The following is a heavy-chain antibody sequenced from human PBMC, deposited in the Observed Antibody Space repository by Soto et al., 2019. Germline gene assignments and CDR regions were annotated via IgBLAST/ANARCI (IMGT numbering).Heavy chain of an antibody. V-gene: IGHV4-34*01. CDR1: GGSFSCYY. CDR3: ARRPRRYCSGGSCYSHFDY. J-gene: IGHJ4*02. D-gene: IGHD2-15*01. Sequence: LETLCLTCAVYGGSFSCYYVSWIRQPPGKGLEWIGEINHSGSTNYNPSLKSRVTISVDTSKNQFSLKLSSVTAADTAVYYCARRPRRYCSGGSCYSHFDYWGQGTLVTVSS. CDR2: INHSGST.